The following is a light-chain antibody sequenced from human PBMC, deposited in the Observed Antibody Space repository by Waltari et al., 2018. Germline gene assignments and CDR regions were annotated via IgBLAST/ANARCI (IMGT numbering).Light chain of an antibody. CDR1: QSLLHSNGYNY. CDR2: LRS. CDR3: MQALQTPLT. V-gene: IGKV2-28*01. J-gene: IGKJ4*01. Sequence: DIVMTQSPLSLPVTPGEPASISCRSSQSLLHSNGYNYLDWYLQTPGQSPQLLIYLRSNRASGVPDTFSGSGSGIDFTLKISRVEAEDVGVYYCMQALQTPLTFGGGTKVEIK.